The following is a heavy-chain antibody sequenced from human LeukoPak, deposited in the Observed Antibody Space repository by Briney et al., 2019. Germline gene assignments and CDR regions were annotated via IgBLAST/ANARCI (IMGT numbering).Heavy chain of an antibody. J-gene: IGHJ4*02. CDR1: GGSIRSSSYY. V-gene: IGHV4-39*07. CDR3: ARAYYYGSGSYYPCFDY. Sequence: SETLSLTCTVSGGSIRSSSYYWSWIRQPPGKGLEWIGEINHSGSTNYNPSLKSRVTISVDTSKNQFSLKLSSVTAADTAVYYCARAYYYGSGSYYPCFDYWGQGTLVTVSS. CDR2: INHSGST. D-gene: IGHD3-10*01.